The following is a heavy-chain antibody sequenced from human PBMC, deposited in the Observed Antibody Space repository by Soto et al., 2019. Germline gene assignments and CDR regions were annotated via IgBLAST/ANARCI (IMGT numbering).Heavy chain of an antibody. CDR3: ARDKGGEFLKGSGMDV. Sequence: QMQLQESGPGLVKPSETLSLICSVSGDSITAYYLSWLRQSPGKELEWIGYIYHNGETNYNPSLKSRVTISEDTSKTQFSLRLSSVTAADTGVYYCARDKGGEFLKGSGMDVWGQGTTVIVSS. CDR1: GDSITAYY. CDR2: IYHNGET. J-gene: IGHJ6*02. D-gene: IGHD3-10*01. V-gene: IGHV4-59*01.